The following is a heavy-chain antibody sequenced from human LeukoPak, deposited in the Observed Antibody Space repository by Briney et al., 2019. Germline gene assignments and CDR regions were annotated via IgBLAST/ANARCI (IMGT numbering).Heavy chain of an antibody. CDR3: VSPGVYYDSSGYYPFDY. V-gene: IGHV1-8*01. CDR2: TNPNSGNT. J-gene: IGHJ4*02. Sequence: ASVKVSCKASGYTFTSYDINWVRQATGQGLEWMGWTNPNSGNTGYAQKFQGRVTMTRNTSIRTAYMELSSLRSEDTAVYYCVSPGVYYDSSGYYPFDYWGQGTLVTVSS. D-gene: IGHD3-22*01. CDR1: GYTFTSYD.